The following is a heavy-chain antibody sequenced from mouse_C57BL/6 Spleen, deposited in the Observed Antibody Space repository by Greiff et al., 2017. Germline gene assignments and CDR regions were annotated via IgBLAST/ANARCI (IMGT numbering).Heavy chain of an antibody. D-gene: IGHD2-3*01. J-gene: IGHJ1*03. CDR3: ARGGLLRYFDV. CDR1: GYTFTTYP. Sequence: QVQLKESGAELVKPGASVKMSCKASGYTFTTYPIEWMKQNHGKSLEWIGNFHPYNDDTKYNEKFKGKATLTVDKSSSTVYLELSRVTSDDSAVYYCARGGLLRYFDVWGTGTTVTVSS. V-gene: IGHV1-47*01. CDR2: FHPYNDDT.